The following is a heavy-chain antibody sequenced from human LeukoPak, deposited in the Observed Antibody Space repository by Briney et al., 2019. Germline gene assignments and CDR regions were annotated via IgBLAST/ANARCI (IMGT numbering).Heavy chain of an antibody. Sequence: PSETLSLTCTVSGGSISSSSHYWGWIRQPPGKGLEWIGSMYYRGSTYHNPSLKSRVTISVDTSKNQFSLKLSSVTAADTAVYYCATATIRLGYWGQGTLVTVSS. CDR2: MYYRGST. V-gene: IGHV4-39*07. CDR3: ATATIRLGY. D-gene: IGHD5-12*01. CDR1: GGSISSSSHY. J-gene: IGHJ4*02.